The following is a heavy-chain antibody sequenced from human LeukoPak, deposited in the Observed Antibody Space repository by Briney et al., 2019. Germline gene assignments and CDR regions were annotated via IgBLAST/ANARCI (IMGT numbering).Heavy chain of an antibody. Sequence: GGSLRLSCAASGFTFGSYAMSWVRQAPGKGLEWVSAISGSGGSAYYADSVKGRFTISRDNSKNTLYLQMNSLRAETTAVYYCAKGGDYYGSGSPQIYYFDYWGQGTLVTVSS. CDR3: AKGGDYYGSGSPQIYYFDY. J-gene: IGHJ4*02. D-gene: IGHD3-10*01. V-gene: IGHV3-23*01. CDR1: GFTFGSYA. CDR2: ISGSGGSA.